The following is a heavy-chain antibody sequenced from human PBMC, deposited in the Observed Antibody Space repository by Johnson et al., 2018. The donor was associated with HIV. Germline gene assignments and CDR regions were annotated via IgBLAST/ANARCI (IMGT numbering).Heavy chain of an antibody. CDR2: ISYDGSNK. CDR3: AGWGPYDILTCYDAFDI. V-gene: IGHV3-30*04. J-gene: IGHJ3*02. CDR1: GFTFSSYA. Sequence: QMLLVESGGGVVQPGRSLRLSCAASGFTFSSYAMHWVRQAPGKGLEWVAVISYDGSNKYYADSVKGRFTISRDNSKNSLYLQMNSLRAEDTAVYYCAGWGPYDILTCYDAFDIWGQGTMVTVSS. D-gene: IGHD3-9*01.